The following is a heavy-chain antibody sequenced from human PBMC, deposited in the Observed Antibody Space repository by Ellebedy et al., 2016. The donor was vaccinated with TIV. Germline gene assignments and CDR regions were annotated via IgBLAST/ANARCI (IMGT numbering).Heavy chain of an antibody. CDR3: ARRPGTVTTWAIDY. V-gene: IGHV5-51*01. CDR2: IYPGDSDT. CDR1: GYSFTSYW. J-gene: IGHJ4*02. D-gene: IGHD4-17*01. Sequence: ASVKVSCKGSGYSFTSYWIGWVRQMPGKGLEWMGIIYPGDSDTRYSPSFQGQVTISADKSISTAYLQWSSLKASDTAMYYCARRPGTVTTWAIDYWGQGTLVTVSS.